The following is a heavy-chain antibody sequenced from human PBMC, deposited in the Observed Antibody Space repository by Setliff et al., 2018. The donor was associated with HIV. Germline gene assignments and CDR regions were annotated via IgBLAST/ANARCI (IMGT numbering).Heavy chain of an antibody. CDR3: ARGPVVGFDS. CDR2: IHHSGST. D-gene: IGHD2-15*01. J-gene: IGHJ4*02. V-gene: IGHV4-34*01. CDR1: GGSLSGYY. Sequence: PSETLSLSCAVYGGSLSGYYWSWVRQPPGKGLEWIGEIHHSGSTNNNPSLKSPVTISLAASKNQFSLKLRSVTVADTAVYFCARGPVVGFDSWGQGTLVTVSS.